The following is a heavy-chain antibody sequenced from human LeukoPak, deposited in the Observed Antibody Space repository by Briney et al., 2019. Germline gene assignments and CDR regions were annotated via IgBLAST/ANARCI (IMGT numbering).Heavy chain of an antibody. CDR2: MWVWNDGSNE. V-gene: IGHV3-33*01. CDR3: ARDRFPHDDAHYGMDV. D-gene: IGHD3-16*01. CDR1: GFTFSNYG. Sequence: PGGSLRLSCTASGFTFSNYGMHWVRQAPGKGLEWVAVMWVWNDGSNEYYADSVKGRFTIARDNSKNTLYLQMVSLRAEDTADRYCARDRFPHDDAHYGMDVWGQGTTVTVSS. J-gene: IGHJ6*02.